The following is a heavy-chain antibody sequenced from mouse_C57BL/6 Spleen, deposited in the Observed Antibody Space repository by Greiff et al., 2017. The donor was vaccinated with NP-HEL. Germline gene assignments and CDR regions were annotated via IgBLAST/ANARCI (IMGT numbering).Heavy chain of an antibody. V-gene: IGHV1-52*01. CDR2: IDPSDSET. J-gene: IGHJ4*01. CDR1: GYTFTSYW. Sequence: QVQLQQPGAELVRPGSSVKLSCKASGYTFTSYWMHWVKQRPIQGLEWIGNIDPSDSETHYNQKFKDKATLTVDKSSSTAYMQLSSLTSEDSAVYYCARSLYYSNYHAMDYWGQGTSVTVSS. CDR3: ARSLYYSNYHAMDY. D-gene: IGHD2-5*01.